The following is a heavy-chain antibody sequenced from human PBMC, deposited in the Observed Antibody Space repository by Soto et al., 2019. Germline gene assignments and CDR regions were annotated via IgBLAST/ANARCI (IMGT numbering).Heavy chain of an antibody. CDR3: ARDRGTVTNFYYYYGMDV. CDR1: GYTFSTYG. J-gene: IGHJ6*02. V-gene: IGHV1-18*01. D-gene: IGHD4-17*01. CDR2: ISAYNGNT. Sequence: ASVKVSCKASGYTFSTYGFSWVRQAPGQGLEWMGWISAYNGNTNYAQKLQGRVTMTTDTSTSTAYMELRSLRSDDTAVYYCARDRGTVTNFYYYYGMDVWGQGTTVTVSS.